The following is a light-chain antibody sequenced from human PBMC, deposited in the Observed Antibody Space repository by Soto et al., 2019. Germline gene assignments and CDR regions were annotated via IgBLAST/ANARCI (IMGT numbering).Light chain of an antibody. J-gene: IGKJ3*01. CDR1: PGINNY. CDR2: AAS. CDR3: QNYNSAPFT. V-gene: IGKV1-27*01. Sequence: DIQMTQSPASLSASVGDRVTITCRASPGINNYLAWYLQKPGKVPKLLIYAASTLQSGVPSRFSGSGSGTDFNLTISSLQPEDVATYYCQNYNSAPFTFRPGTKVDIK.